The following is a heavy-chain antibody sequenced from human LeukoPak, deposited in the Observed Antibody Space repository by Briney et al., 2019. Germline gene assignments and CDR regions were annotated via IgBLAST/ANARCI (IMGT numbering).Heavy chain of an antibody. CDR3: ATGGPKLERDFDY. D-gene: IGHD1-1*01. V-gene: IGHV3-9*01. CDR1: GFTFDDYA. J-gene: IGHJ4*02. CDR2: ISWNSGSI. Sequence: GRSLRLSCAASGFTFDDYAMHWVRQAPGKGLEWVSGISWNSGSIGYADSVKGRFTISRDNAKNSLYLQMNSLRAEDTALYYCATGGPKLERDFDYWGQGTLVTVSS.